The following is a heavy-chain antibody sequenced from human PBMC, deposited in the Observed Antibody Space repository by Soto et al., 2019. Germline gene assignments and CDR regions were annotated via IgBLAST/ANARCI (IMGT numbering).Heavy chain of an antibody. J-gene: IGHJ3*02. V-gene: IGHV3-23*01. CDR3: AKENCSGGSCPDAFDI. CDR1: GFTFSSYA. D-gene: IGHD2-15*01. CDR2: ISGSGGST. Sequence: GGSLRLSCAATGFTFSSYAMSWVRQAPGKGLEWVSAISGSGGSTYYADSVKGRFTISRDNSKNTLYLQMNSLRAEDTAVYYCAKENCSGGSCPDAFDIWGQGTMVTVSS.